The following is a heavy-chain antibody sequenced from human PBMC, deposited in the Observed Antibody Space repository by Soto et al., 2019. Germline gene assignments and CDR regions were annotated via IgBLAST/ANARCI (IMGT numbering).Heavy chain of an antibody. CDR1: GFTFTSSA. Sequence: SVKVSCKASGFTFTSSAVQWVRQARGQRLEWIGWIVVGSGNTNYAQKFQERVTITRDKSISTAYLQWSSLKASDTAMYYCARCEGEAGMAVYWGQGTLVTVSS. V-gene: IGHV1-58*01. D-gene: IGHD6-19*01. J-gene: IGHJ4*02. CDR3: ARCEGEAGMAVY. CDR2: IVVGSGNT.